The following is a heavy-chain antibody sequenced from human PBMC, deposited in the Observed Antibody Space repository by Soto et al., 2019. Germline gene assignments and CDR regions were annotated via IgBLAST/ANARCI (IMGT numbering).Heavy chain of an antibody. V-gene: IGHV3-30*03. CDR2: ISYDGSNK. CDR3: ASGYCSGGSCYPYYYYGMDV. CDR1: GFTFSSYG. D-gene: IGHD2-15*01. J-gene: IGHJ6*02. Sequence: PGGSLRLSCAASGFTFSSYGMHWVRQAPGKGLEWVAVISYDGSNKYYADSVKGRFTISRDNSKNTLYLQMNSLRAENTAVYYCASGYCSGGSCYPYYYYGMDVWGQGTTVTVSS.